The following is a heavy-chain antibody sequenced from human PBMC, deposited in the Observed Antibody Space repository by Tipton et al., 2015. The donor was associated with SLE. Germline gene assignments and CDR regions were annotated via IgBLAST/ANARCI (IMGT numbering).Heavy chain of an antibody. CDR2: MHHNGST. J-gene: IGHJ3*02. CDR3: ARTLDALDI. CDR1: LYSIGSGFY. V-gene: IGHV4-38-2*02. Sequence: LRLSCTVSLYSIGSGFYWDWVRQAPGKGLEWVATMHHNGSTYYNPSLRSRVAVSMDTSRNQFSLRLKSVTAADTAVYYCARTLDALDIWGQGTMVTVSS.